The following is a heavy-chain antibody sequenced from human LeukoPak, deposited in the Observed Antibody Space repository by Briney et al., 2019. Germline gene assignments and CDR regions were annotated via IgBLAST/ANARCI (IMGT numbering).Heavy chain of an antibody. CDR2: IYYSRST. J-gene: IGHJ3*02. D-gene: IGHD2-2*01. Sequence: SHTLSLTCTVPAGSISIGGYYWTWIRQHPGKGLQSNGYIYYSRSTYYHPSLQSRVTISVDTSKHQFPLKLSSVTAADTAVYYCARDRPRYCSSTSCYEGGMDAFDIWGQGTMVTVSS. V-gene: IGHV4-31*03. CDR1: AGSISIGGYY. CDR3: ARDRPRYCSSTSCYEGGMDAFDI.